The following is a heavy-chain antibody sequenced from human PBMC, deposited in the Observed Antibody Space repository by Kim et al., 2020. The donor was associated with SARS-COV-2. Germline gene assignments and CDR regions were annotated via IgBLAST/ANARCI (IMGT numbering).Heavy chain of an antibody. CDR3: AKGVSGYSSSWHTGDYFDY. V-gene: IGHV3-23*03. Sequence: GGSLRLSCAASGFTFSSYAMSWVRQAPGKGLEWVSVIYSGGSSTYYADSVKGRFTISRDNSKNTLYLQMNSLRAEDTAVYYCAKGVSGYSSSWHTGDYFDYWGQGTLVTVSS. CDR2: IYSGGSST. J-gene: IGHJ4*02. D-gene: IGHD6-13*01. CDR1: GFTFSSYA.